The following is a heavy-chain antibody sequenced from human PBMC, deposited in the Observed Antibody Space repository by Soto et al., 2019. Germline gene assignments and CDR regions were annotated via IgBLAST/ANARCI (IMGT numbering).Heavy chain of an antibody. CDR3: ARSLVVVVKGYYYYGMDV. D-gene: IGHD2-15*01. CDR2: IYYSGSS. Sequence: PSETLSLTCTVSGVSISSYYWSWIRQPPGKGLEWIGYIYYSGSSNYNPSLKSRVTISVDTSKNQFSLKLNSVTAADTAMYYCARSLVVVVKGYYYYGMDVWGQGTTVTVSS. CDR1: GVSISSYY. J-gene: IGHJ6*02. V-gene: IGHV4-59*01.